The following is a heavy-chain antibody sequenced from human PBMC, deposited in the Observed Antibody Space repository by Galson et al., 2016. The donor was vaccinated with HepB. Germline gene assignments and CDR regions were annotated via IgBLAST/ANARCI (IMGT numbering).Heavy chain of an antibody. CDR1: TFTFNKFA. CDR3: ATLELRPPADY. J-gene: IGHJ4*02. V-gene: IGHV3-23*01. CDR2: ISGSGGST. D-gene: IGHD3-16*01. Sequence: SLRLSCAASTFTFNKFAMNWVRQAPGKGLEWVSAISGSGGSTYYADSVRGRFTISRDNAKNSLFLQMNNLRVEDSAVYYCATLELRPPADYWGQGTLVTVSS.